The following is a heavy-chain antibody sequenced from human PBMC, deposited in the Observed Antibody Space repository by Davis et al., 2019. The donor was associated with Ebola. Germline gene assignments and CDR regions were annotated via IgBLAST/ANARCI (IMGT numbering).Heavy chain of an antibody. CDR3: ARSAAQYFYDGSNYHSTAGTDFDY. CDR2: IYYSGST. CDR1: GGSISSSSYY. J-gene: IGHJ4*02. V-gene: IGHV4-39*07. Sequence: SETLSLTCTVSGGSISSSSYYWGWIRQPPGKGLEWIGSIYYSGSTYYNPSLKSRVTTSIDTSKNQFSLKLSSVTAADTAVYYCARSAAQYFYDGSNYHSTAGTDFDYWGQGTLVTVSS. D-gene: IGHD3-22*01.